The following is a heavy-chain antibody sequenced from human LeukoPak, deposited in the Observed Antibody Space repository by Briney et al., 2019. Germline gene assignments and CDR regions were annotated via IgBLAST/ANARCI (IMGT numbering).Heavy chain of an antibody. CDR2: ISPDGGNT. CDR3: VPKGTEGY. V-gene: IGHV3-64D*06. Sequence: PGGSLRLSCSASGYTFSSYAMHWVRQAPGKGLEYVPAISPDGGNTYYADSVKGRFSISRDNSKNTLYLQMSSLRPEDTAVYYCVPKGTEGYWGQGTLVTVSS. CDR1: GYTFSSYA. J-gene: IGHJ4*02.